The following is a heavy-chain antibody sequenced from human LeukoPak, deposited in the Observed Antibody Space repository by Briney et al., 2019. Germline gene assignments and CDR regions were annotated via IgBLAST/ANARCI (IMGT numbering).Heavy chain of an antibody. CDR2: IVVGSGNT. J-gene: IGHJ5*02. CDR3: ARGRSRVRGVINWFDP. CDR1: GFTFTSPA. V-gene: IGHV1-58*02. D-gene: IGHD3-10*01. Sequence: SVEVSCKASGFTFTSPAMQWVRQARGQRLEWIGWIVVGSGNTNYAQKFQGRVTMTRNTSISTAYMELSSLRSEDTAVYYCARGRSRVRGVINWFDPWGQGTLVTVSS.